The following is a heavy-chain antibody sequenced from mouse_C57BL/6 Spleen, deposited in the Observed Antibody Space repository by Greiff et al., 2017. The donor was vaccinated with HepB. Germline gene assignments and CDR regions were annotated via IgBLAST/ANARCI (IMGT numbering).Heavy chain of an antibody. Sequence: VHLVESGAELVKPGASVKLSCKASGYTFTEYTIYWVKQRSGQGLEWIGWFYPGSGSIKYNEKFKDKATLTADKSSSTVYMELSRLTSEDSAVYFCARHEENYYGTYAMDYWGQGTSVTVSS. V-gene: IGHV1-62-2*01. CDR2: FYPGSGSI. D-gene: IGHD1-1*01. CDR3: ARHEENYYGTYAMDY. CDR1: GYTFTEYT. J-gene: IGHJ4*01.